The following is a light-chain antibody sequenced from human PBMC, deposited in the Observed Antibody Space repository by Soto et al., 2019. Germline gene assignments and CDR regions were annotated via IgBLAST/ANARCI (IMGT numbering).Light chain of an antibody. V-gene: IGKV1-39*01. CDR2: AAS. CDR1: QNMISY. Sequence: DIQMTQSPSSLSASVGDRVIITCRASQNMISYLNWYQQKPGKAPKLLIYAASRLQSGVPSRFSGSGSGTDFTLTISSLQPEDFATYYCQQSYTTPQTFGQGTRVEIK. J-gene: IGKJ1*01. CDR3: QQSYTTPQT.